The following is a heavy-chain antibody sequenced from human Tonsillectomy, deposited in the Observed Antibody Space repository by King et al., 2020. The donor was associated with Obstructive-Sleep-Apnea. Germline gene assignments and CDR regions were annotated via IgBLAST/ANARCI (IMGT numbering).Heavy chain of an antibody. CDR3: AREGRYTGYDFD. CDR2: IYYSGST. D-gene: IGHD5-12*01. J-gene: IGHJ4*02. CDR1: GGSISSRSYY. V-gene: IGHV4-39*07. Sequence: QLQESGPGLVRPSETLSLTCTVSGGSISSRSYYWGWIRQPPGKGLEWVGSIYYSGSTNYNPSLKSRVPISVDTSKNQFSLRLSSVTAADTAVYYCAREGRYTGYDFDWGQGTLVTVSS.